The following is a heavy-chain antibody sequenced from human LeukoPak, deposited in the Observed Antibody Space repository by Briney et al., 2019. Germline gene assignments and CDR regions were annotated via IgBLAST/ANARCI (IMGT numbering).Heavy chain of an antibody. CDR1: GDSVASNSTA. CDR2: TYYRSKWYN. Sequence: SQTLSLTCVLSGDSVASNSTACNWIRQSPSRGLEWLGRTYYRSKWYNDYAVSVKSRITINPDTSKNQFSLQLNSVTPEDTAGYYCARGGQGDGYSADEAFDFWGQGTMVTVS. V-gene: IGHV6-1*01. CDR3: ARGGQGDGYSADEAFDF. D-gene: IGHD5-24*01. J-gene: IGHJ3*01.